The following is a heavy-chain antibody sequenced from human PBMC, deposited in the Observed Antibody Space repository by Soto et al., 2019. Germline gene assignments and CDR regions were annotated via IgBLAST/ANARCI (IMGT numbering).Heavy chain of an antibody. V-gene: IGHV1-69*01. CDR3: ARSNGGYDYLYYYYGMAV. D-gene: IGHD5-12*01. CDR2: IIPIFGTS. Sequence: QVQLVQSGAEVKKPGSSVKVSCKASGGTFSSYAISWVRQAPGQGLEWMGGIIPIFGTSNYAQKFQGRVTLTADESTSTAYMALSSLRSEDTAVSYCARSNGGYDYLYYYYGMAVWGQGTTVTVSS. J-gene: IGHJ6*02. CDR1: GGTFSSYA.